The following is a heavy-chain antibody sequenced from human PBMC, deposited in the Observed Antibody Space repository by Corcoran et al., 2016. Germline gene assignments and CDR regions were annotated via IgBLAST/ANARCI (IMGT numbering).Heavy chain of an antibody. CDR2: IIPIFGTA. CDR1: GGTFSSYA. V-gene: IGHV1-69*01. CDR3: ASAPVDGSPARRTMYYDFWSGYYSGYYYYGMDV. J-gene: IGHJ6*02. D-gene: IGHD3-3*01. Sequence: QVQLVQSGAEVKKPGSSVKVSCKASGGTFSSYAISWVRQAPGQGLEWMGGIIPIFGTANYAQKFQGRVTITADESTSTAYMERGGLRSEDTAGYYCASAPVDGSPARRTMYYDFWSGYYSGYYYYGMDVWGQGTTVTVSS.